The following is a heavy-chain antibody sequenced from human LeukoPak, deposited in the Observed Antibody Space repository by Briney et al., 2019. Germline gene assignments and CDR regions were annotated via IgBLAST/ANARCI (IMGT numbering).Heavy chain of an antibody. CDR3: AKGGHYNFDY. V-gene: IGHV3-7*01. CDR2: IKEDGSDK. D-gene: IGHD4-11*01. Sequence: GGSLRLSCAASGFTLSTYWMKWVRQAPGKGREWGASIKEDGSDKYYVVSVKCRFSISRDNAKNSLYLQMNSLRTEDTAVYYCAKGGHYNFDYWGQGTLVTVSS. CDR1: GFTLSTYW. J-gene: IGHJ4*02.